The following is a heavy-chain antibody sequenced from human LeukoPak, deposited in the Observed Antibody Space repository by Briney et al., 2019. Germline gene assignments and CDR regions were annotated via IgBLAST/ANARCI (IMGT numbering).Heavy chain of an antibody. V-gene: IGHV3-23*01. CDR1: GFTFSGYA. J-gene: IGHJ6*02. CDR2: ISGSGGST. CDR3: AKGELRLGDLYYYGMDV. D-gene: IGHD5-12*01. Sequence: RGSLRLSCAASGFTFSGYAMSWVRQAPGKGLEWVSAISGSGGSTYYADSVKGRFTISRDNSKNTLYLQMNSLRAEDTAVYYCAKGELRLGDLYYYGMDVWGQGTTVTVSS.